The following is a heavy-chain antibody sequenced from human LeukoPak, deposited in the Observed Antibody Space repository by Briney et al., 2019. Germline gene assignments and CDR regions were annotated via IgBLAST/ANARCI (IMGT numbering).Heavy chain of an antibody. CDR1: GFTVSSNY. J-gene: IGHJ4*02. V-gene: IGHV3-53*04. CDR3: ARVLKHYDSSGYADY. Sequence: GGSLRLSCAASGFTVSSNYMSWVRQAPGKGLEWVSVIYSGGSTYYADSVKGRFTTSRHNSKNTLYLQMNSLRAEDTAVYYCARVLKHYDSSGYADYWGQGTLVTVSS. CDR2: IYSGGST. D-gene: IGHD3-22*01.